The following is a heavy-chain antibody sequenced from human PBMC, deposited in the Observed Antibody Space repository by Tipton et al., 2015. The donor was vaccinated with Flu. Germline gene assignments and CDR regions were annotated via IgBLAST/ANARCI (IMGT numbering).Heavy chain of an antibody. V-gene: IGHV3-23*01. J-gene: IGHJ4*02. CDR3: ARTSYDFDSSGYWVFDY. CDR2: IVRTGTTT. CDR1: GITFSSYA. Sequence: SLRLSCTASGITFSSYAMSWVRQAPGKGLEWVSSIVRTGTTTYYADSVKGRFTISRDNTKNTLYLQFHSLRAEDTALYYCARTSYDFDSSGYWVFDYWGQGTLVTVSS. D-gene: IGHD3-22*01.